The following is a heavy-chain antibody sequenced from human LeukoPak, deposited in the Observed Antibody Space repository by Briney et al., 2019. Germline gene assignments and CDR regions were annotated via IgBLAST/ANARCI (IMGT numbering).Heavy chain of an antibody. CDR3: AKALSDYGAPGAFDI. J-gene: IGHJ3*02. Sequence: PGGSLRLSCAASGFTFSSYGMSWVRQAPGKGLEWVSAISGSGGSTYYADSVKGRFTISRDNSKNTLYPQMNSLRAEDTAVYYCAKALSDYGAPGAFDIWGQGTMVTVSS. CDR2: ISGSGGST. V-gene: IGHV3-23*01. D-gene: IGHD4-17*01. CDR1: GFTFSSYG.